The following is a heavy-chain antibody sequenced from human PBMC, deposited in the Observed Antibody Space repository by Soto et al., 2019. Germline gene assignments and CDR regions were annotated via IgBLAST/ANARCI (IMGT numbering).Heavy chain of an antibody. CDR3: AQTSTVTTYHYFDY. CDR1: GGTFSSYA. D-gene: IGHD4-17*01. J-gene: IGHJ4*02. V-gene: IGHV1-69*13. Sequence: ASVKVSCKASGGTFSSYAISWVRQAPGQGLEWMGGIIPIFGTANYAQKFQGRVTITVDESTSTAYMELSSLRSEDTAVYYCAQTSTVTTYHYFDYWGQGTLVTVSS. CDR2: IIPIFGTA.